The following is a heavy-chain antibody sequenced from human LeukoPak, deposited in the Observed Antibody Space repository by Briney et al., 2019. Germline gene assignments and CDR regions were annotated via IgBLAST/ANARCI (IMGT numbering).Heavy chain of an antibody. CDR2: IYSSGST. J-gene: IGHJ4*02. D-gene: IGHD3-10*01. CDR3: ARSNSGSYYSFAFDF. Sequence: ASETLSLTCAVYGGSFSGYYWSWIRQPAGKGLEWIGRIYSSGSTNYKPSLKSRVTLSVDTSKNQFSLKLNSVTAADTAVYYCARSNSGSYYSFAFDFWGQGTLVTVSS. V-gene: IGHV4-59*10. CDR1: GGSFSGYY.